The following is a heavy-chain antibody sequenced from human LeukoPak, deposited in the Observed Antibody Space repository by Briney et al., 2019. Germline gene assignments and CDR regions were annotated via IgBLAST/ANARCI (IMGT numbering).Heavy chain of an antibody. V-gene: IGHV3-23*01. CDR3: AREVVGAPPLSNYDYFDY. J-gene: IGHJ4*02. CDR2: IIGSGGRT. D-gene: IGHD1-26*01. CDR1: GFTFSTYA. Sequence: GGSLRLSCAASGFTFSTYAMSWVRQAPGKGLEWVSAIIGSGGRTYYADSVKGRFTISRDNSENTLYLQMNSLRAEDTAVYYCAREVVGAPPLSNYDYFDYWGQGTLVTVSS.